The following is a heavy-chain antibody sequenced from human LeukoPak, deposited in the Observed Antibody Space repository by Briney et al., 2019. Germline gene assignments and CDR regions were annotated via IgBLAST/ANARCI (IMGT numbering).Heavy chain of an antibody. CDR2: ISGSGGST. CDR3: AKDRSSGWYGPVEIDY. CDR1: GFTFSSYA. D-gene: IGHD6-19*01. V-gene: IGHV3-23*01. Sequence: GGSLRLSCAAPGFTFSSYAMSWVRQAPGKGLEWVSAISGSGGSTYYADSVKGRFTISRDNSKNTLYLQMNSLRAEDTAVYYCAKDRSSGWYGPVEIDYWGQGTLVTVSS. J-gene: IGHJ4*02.